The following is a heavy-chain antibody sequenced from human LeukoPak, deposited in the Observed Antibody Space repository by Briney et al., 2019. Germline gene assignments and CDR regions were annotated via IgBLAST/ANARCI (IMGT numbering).Heavy chain of an antibody. D-gene: IGHD5-24*01. Sequence: GGSLRLSCAASGFTFSSYWMSWVRQAPGKGLEWVANIKQDGSEKYYVDSVKGRFTISRDNAKNSLYLQMNSLRAEDTTVYYCARSGWWMATNFDYWGQGTLVTVSS. CDR3: ARSGWWMATNFDY. V-gene: IGHV3-7*01. CDR1: GFTFSSYW. J-gene: IGHJ4*02. CDR2: IKQDGSEK.